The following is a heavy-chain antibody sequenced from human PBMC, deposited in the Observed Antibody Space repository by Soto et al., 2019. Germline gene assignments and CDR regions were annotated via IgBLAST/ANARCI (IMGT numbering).Heavy chain of an antibody. J-gene: IGHJ6*02. Sequence: VQLVQSGAEMQQPGASVRVSCKASGGTFSKYAFSWVRQAPGQGLEWLGGTIAMFGTPNYAQKFQGRVAISADESTAKVDMELSSLRSEDTAVYFCARPLRDRNYYYGMAVWGQGTTVTVSS. CDR3: ARPLRDRNYYYGMAV. V-gene: IGHV1-69*01. CDR1: GGTFSKYA. D-gene: IGHD3-22*01. CDR2: TIAMFGTP.